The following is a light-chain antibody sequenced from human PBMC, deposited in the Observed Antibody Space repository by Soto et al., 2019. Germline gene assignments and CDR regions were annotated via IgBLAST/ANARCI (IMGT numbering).Light chain of an antibody. CDR1: QSVSSN. V-gene: IGKV3-15*01. J-gene: IGKJ4*01. Sequence: EIVVTQSPATLSVSPGERATLSCRASQSVSSNLAWYQQKPGQAPRLLIFDASTRATGTPASFSGSGSGTEFTLTISSLQSEDFAFYYCQQYNNWPLTFGGGTKVEIK. CDR2: DAS. CDR3: QQYNNWPLT.